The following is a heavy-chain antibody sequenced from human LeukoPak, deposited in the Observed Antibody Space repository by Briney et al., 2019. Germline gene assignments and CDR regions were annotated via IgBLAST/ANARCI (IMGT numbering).Heavy chain of an antibody. CDR2: ISYDGGSNK. J-gene: IGHJ4*02. D-gene: IGHD6-6*01. V-gene: IGHV3-30-3*01. CDR1: GFTFSGYA. CDR3: AREERGHLVGY. Sequence: GGSLRLSCAASGFTFSGYAMHWVRQAPGKELEWVALISYDGGSNKYYADSVKGRFTISRDNSKNTLCLQMNSLRAEDTAVYYCAREERGHLVGYWGQGTLVTVSS.